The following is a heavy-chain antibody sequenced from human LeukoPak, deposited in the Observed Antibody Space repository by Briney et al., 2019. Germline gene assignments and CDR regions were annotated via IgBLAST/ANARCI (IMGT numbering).Heavy chain of an antibody. V-gene: IGHV4-4*02. CDR2: IYHSGST. CDR1: GGSISSSNW. D-gene: IGHD3-10*01. Sequence: PSETLSLTCAVSGGSISSSNWWSWVRQPPGKGLEWIGEIYHSGSTNYNPSLKSRVTISVDTSKNQFSLKLSSVTAADTAVYYCARDINPMVRGAFDPWGQGTLVTVSS. CDR3: ARDINPMVRGAFDP. J-gene: IGHJ5*02.